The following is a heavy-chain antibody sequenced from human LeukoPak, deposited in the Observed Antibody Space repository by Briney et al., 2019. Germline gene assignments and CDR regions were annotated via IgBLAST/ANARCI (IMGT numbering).Heavy chain of an antibody. CDR3: AKWRTTRYCSGGSCPQNAFDI. J-gene: IGHJ3*02. Sequence: PGGSLRLSCAASGFTFSSYAMSWVRQAPGKGLEWVSAISGSGGSTYYADSVKGRFTISRDNSKNTLYLQMNSLRAEDTAVYYCAKWRTTRYCSGGSCPQNAFDIWGQGTMVTVSS. CDR1: GFTFSSYA. CDR2: ISGSGGST. V-gene: IGHV3-23*01. D-gene: IGHD2-15*01.